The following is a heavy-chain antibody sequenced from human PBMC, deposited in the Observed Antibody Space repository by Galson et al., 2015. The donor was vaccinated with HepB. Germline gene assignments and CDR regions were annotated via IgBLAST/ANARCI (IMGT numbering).Heavy chain of an antibody. CDR3: ARAILSLRIAVAGPVYGMDV. D-gene: IGHD6-19*01. Sequence: SLRLSCAASGFTVSSNYTRWVRQAPGKGLEWVSVIYSGGSTYYADSVRGRFTIYRDKSKNTLHLQMNSLRAEDTAVYYCARAILSLRIAVAGPVYGMDVWGQGTTVTVSS. CDR1: GFTVSSNY. J-gene: IGHJ6*02. V-gene: IGHV3-66*01. CDR2: IYSGGST.